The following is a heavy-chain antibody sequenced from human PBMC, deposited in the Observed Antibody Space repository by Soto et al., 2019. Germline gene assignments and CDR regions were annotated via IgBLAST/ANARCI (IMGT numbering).Heavy chain of an antibody. Sequence: EVQLVESGGGLVKPGGSLRLSCAASGFTFSRYGMNWLRQAPGTGLEWVAPISSTTSYVYYADSVKGRFSTSTDNAKNILYLEMYARRTEDTAVYYCARDPAEGRVGNWFESGGQGTLVTVSS. CDR3: ARDPAEGRVGNWFES. D-gene: IGHD2-2*01. CDR1: GFTFSRYG. CDR2: ISSTTSYV. V-gene: IGHV3-21*06. J-gene: IGHJ5*01.